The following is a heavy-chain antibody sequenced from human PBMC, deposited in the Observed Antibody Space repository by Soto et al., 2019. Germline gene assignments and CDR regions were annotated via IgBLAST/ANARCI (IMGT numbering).Heavy chain of an antibody. CDR3: AGVPRGPLRWFDP. CDR1: GYTFTGYY. Sequence: RASVKVSCKASGYTFTGYYMHWVRQAPGQGLEWMGWINPNSGGTNYAQKFQGRVTMARDTSISTAYMELSRLRSDDTAVYYCAGVPRGPLRWFDPWGQGTLVTVSS. CDR2: INPNSGGT. J-gene: IGHJ5*02. D-gene: IGHD2-8*01. V-gene: IGHV1-2*02.